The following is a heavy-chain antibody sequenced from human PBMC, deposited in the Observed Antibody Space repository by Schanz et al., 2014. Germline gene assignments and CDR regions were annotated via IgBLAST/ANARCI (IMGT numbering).Heavy chain of an antibody. V-gene: IGHV3-15*01. CDR1: GFTFSNAW. D-gene: IGHD3-10*01. J-gene: IGHJ5*02. CDR2: IKSRSDGGTT. Sequence: EAQVVESGGGLVKPGGSLRLSCVVSGFTFSNAWMNWVRQGPGNRLEWVGRIKSRSDGGTTDYAAPVKGRFIISRDDSRNTLYLQMSGLKTEDTAVYYCSTTPNFYASGTYSWFDPWGQGTRVTVSS. CDR3: STTPNFYASGTYSWFDP.